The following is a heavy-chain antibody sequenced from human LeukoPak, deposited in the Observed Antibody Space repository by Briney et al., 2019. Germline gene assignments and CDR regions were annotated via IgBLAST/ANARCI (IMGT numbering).Heavy chain of an antibody. V-gene: IGHV1-2*02. D-gene: IGHD3-3*01. CDR2: INPNSGGI. CDR3: ARLNVDFGVVTFDY. Sequence: GASVTVSCKASGYTFTGYYMHWVRQASGQGLEWMGWINPNSGGINYAQKFQGRVTMTRDTSISTAYMELSRLRSDDTAVYYCARLNVDFGVVTFDYWGQGTLVTVSS. J-gene: IGHJ4*02. CDR1: GYTFTGYY.